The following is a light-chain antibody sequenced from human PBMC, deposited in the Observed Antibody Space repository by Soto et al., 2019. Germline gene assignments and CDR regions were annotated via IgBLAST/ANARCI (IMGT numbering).Light chain of an antibody. J-gene: IGKJ5*01. CDR3: QQYNNWPPIT. Sequence: EIVLTQSPGTLSLSPGERATLSCRASQSVSSSYLAWYQHKPGQAPRLLIYGASTRATGIPARFSGSGSGTEFTLTISSLQSEDFAVYYCQQYNNWPPITFGQGTRLEIK. V-gene: IGKV3-15*01. CDR2: GAS. CDR1: QSVSSSY.